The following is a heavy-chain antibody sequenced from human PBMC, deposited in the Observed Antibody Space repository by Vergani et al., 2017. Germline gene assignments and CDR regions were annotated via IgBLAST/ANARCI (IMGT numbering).Heavy chain of an antibody. J-gene: IGHJ4*02. CDR3: ARLYGRDSSGSKYFYY. V-gene: IGHV5-51*01. CDR1: GYSFTNYW. D-gene: IGHD3-22*01. CDR2: IHPADSDT. Sequence: EVQLVQSGAEVKKPGESLKISCQISGYSFTNYWIGWVRQMPGKGLEWRGIIHPADSDTRYSPSFQGQVTISVDKSISTAYLQRSSLRASDSAMYYCARLYGRDSSGSKYFYYWGQGTLVTVSS.